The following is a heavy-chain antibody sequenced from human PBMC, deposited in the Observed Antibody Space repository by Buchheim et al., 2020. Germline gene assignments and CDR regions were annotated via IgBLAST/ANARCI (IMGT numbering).Heavy chain of an antibody. V-gene: IGHV3-33*01. CDR3: ARADVVVPAASNYYYYYMDV. D-gene: IGHD2-2*01. Sequence: QVQLVESGGGVVQPGRSLRLSCAASGFTFSSYGMHWVRQAPGKGLEWVAVIWYDGSNKYYADSVKGRFTISRDNSKNTLYLQMNSLRAEDTAVYYCARADVVVPAASNYYYYYMDVWGKGTT. J-gene: IGHJ6*03. CDR2: IWYDGSNK. CDR1: GFTFSSYG.